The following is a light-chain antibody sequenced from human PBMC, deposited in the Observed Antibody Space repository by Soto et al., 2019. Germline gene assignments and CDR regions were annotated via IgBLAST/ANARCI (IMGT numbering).Light chain of an antibody. V-gene: IGLV2-14*01. CDR1: SSDVGGYNY. CDR3: NSYTSISYVV. CDR2: DVS. J-gene: IGLJ2*01. Sequence: QSALTQPASVSGSPGQSITISYTGTSSDVGGYNYVSWYQQHPGKAPKLMIYDVSNRPSGVSNRFSGSKSGNTASLTISGLQAEDEADYYCNSYTSISYVVFGGGTKVTVL.